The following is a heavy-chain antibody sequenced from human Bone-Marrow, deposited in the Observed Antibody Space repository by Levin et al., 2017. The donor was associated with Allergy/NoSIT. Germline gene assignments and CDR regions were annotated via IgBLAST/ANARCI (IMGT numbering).Heavy chain of an antibody. CDR2: IYHSGST. CDR3: ARGLRAFDI. V-gene: IGHV4-30-2*01. J-gene: IGHJ3*02. CDR1: GGSISSGGYS. Sequence: SETLSLTCAVSGGSISSGGYSWSWIRQPPGKGLEWIGYIYHSGSTYYNPSLKSRVTISVDRSKNQFSLKLSSVTAADTAVYYCARGLRAFDIWGQGTMVTVSS.